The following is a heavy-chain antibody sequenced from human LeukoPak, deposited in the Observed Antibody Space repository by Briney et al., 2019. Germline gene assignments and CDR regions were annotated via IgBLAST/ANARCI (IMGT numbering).Heavy chain of an antibody. CDR2: IRYDGINK. V-gene: IGHV3-30*02. CDR3: AKTGARANDAFDI. J-gene: IGHJ3*02. D-gene: IGHD2-8*02. Sequence: IRYDGINKYYADSVKGRFTISRDNSKNTLYLQMNSLRAEDTAVYYCAKTGARANDAFDIWGQGTMVTVSS.